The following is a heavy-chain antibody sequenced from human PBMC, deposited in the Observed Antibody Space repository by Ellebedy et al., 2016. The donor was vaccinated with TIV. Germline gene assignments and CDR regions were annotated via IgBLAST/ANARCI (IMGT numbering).Heavy chain of an antibody. J-gene: IGHJ4*02. V-gene: IGHV5-51*01. CDR3: ATTAEYSSAYFFDN. Sequence: GESLKISCKVSGYSFDTYWIGWVRQMPGQGLEWMGIIYLDYSDIRYSPSFQGQVTISADKSISTAYLHWSGLKASDSAMYYCATTAEYSSAYFFDNWGQGTLVNVSS. D-gene: IGHD6-19*01. CDR1: GYSFDTYW. CDR2: IYLDYSDI.